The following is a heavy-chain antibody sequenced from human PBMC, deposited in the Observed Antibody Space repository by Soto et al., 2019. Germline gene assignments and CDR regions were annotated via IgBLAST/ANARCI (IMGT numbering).Heavy chain of an antibody. CDR3: ARHGNGDDY. V-gene: IGHV1-18*01. D-gene: IGHD2-8*01. CDR2: IRSYNNST. CDR1: GYTFTSYG. Sequence: ASVKVSCKASGYTFTSYGVNWVRQAPGQGLEWMGWIRSYNNSTNYAQKLQGRVTMTTDTSTNTAYMELRSLRSDDTAVYYCARHGNGDDYWGQGTLVTASS. J-gene: IGHJ4*02.